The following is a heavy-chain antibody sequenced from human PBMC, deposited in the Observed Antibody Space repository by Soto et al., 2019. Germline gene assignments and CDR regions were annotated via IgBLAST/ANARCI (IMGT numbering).Heavy chain of an antibody. Sequence: SETLSLTCAVYGGSFSGYYWSWIRQPPGKGLEWIGEINHSGSTNYNPSLKSRVTISVDTSKNQFSLKLSSVTAADTAVYYCAYVVVVAATDERFDFDIWGQGTMVTVSS. D-gene: IGHD2-15*01. CDR1: GGSFSGYY. CDR3: AYVVVVAATDERFDFDI. CDR2: INHSGST. J-gene: IGHJ3*02. V-gene: IGHV4-34*01.